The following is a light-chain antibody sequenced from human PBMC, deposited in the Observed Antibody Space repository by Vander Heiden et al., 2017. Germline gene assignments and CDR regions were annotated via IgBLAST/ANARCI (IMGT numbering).Light chain of an antibody. J-gene: IGKJ1*01. Sequence: DIVMTQPPDSLAVSLGERATINCKSSQSGLYSFNNKNYLAWYQQKPGQPPRLVMYWASTRGSGVPDRFSGSGSGTHFTLTISSLQAEDVAVYYCQQYYSFPGTFGQGTKVEIK. V-gene: IGKV4-1*01. CDR3: QQYYSFPGT. CDR2: WAS. CDR1: QSGLYSFNNKNY.